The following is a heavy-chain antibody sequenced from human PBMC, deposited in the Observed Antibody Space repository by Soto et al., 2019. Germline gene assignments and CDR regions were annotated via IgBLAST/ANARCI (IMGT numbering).Heavy chain of an antibody. D-gene: IGHD3-22*01. J-gene: IGHJ3*01. Sequence: QVQLQESGPGLVKPSETLSLTCMVSGGSISSYNWNWIRQPPGKGLEWIGSVYYSGFTSYNPSLKSRVTISADTSKNQFSLTLRSVTAADTAVYYCARDPDGDYSDSSALDVWGQGTLVTVSS. CDR2: VYYSGFT. CDR1: GGSISSYN. CDR3: ARDPDGDYSDSSALDV. V-gene: IGHV4-59*01.